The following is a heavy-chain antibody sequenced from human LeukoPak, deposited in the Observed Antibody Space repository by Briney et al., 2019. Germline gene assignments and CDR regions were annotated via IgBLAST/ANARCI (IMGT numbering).Heavy chain of an antibody. V-gene: IGHV1-69*13. CDR2: IIPIFGTA. CDR3: ARNLYYYDSSGYLTPAHTYYYYGMDV. Sequence: ASVKVSCKASGGTFSSYAISWVRQAPGQGLEWMGGIIPIFGTANYAQKFQGRVTITADESTSTAYMELSSLRSEDTAVYYCARNLYYYDSSGYLTPAHTYYYYGMDVWGQGTTVTVSS. D-gene: IGHD3-22*01. CDR1: GGTFSSYA. J-gene: IGHJ6*02.